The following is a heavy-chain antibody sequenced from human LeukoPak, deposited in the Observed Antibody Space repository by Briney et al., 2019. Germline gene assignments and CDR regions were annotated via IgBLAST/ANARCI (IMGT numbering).Heavy chain of an antibody. CDR1: GYTFTGYY. CDR3: ARDHRGYSSSWYSDFDY. D-gene: IGHD6-13*01. J-gene: IGHJ4*02. V-gene: IGHV1-2*02. Sequence: ASVKVSCMASGYTFTGYYMHWVRQAPGQGLEWLGWINPNSGGTNYAQKFQGRVTMTRDTSISTAYMELSRLRADDTAVYYCARDHRGYSSSWYSDFDYWGQGTLVTVSS. CDR2: INPNSGGT.